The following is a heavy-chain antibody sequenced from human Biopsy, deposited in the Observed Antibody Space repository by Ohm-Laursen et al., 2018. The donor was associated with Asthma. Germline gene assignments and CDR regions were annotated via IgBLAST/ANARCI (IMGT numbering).Heavy chain of an antibody. Sequence: PSQTLSLTCTVSLASIDTGGSSGGYYWSWIRQTPGKGLEWMGYIYHSGDTYYNPSLKSRLIISLDTSKNQFSLNLSSVTAADTALYFCARGGWQVGGFDSGGQGTRVTVPS. CDR2: IYHSGDT. D-gene: IGHD6-19*01. CDR1: LASIDTGGSSGGYY. V-gene: IGHV4-31*03. J-gene: IGHJ4*02. CDR3: ARGGWQVGGFDS.